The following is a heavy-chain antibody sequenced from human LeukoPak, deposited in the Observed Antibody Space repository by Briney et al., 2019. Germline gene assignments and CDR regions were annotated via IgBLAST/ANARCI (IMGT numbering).Heavy chain of an antibody. Sequence: GGSLRLSCVVSGFTFDDYAMHWVRQGPGKGLEWVSLISGDGGRTYYADSAKGRFTISRDNSKNTLYLQMNSLRAEDTAVYYCAVMITFGGVIVESYGMDVWGQGTTVTVSS. J-gene: IGHJ6*02. V-gene: IGHV3-43*02. CDR3: AVMITFGGVIVESYGMDV. CDR2: ISGDGGRT. CDR1: GFTFDDYA. D-gene: IGHD3-16*02.